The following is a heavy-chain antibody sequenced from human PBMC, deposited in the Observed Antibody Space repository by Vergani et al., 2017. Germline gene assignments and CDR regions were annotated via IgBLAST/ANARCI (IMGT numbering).Heavy chain of an antibody. Sequence: EVQLVESGGGLVQPGGSLRLSCAASGFTFSSYWMSWVRQAPGKGLEWVASINQDGSQKYYVDSVKGRFTISRDNAKNSLYMQMNSLRAEDTAVYYCASHSGTGGFDPWGQGTLVTVSS. J-gene: IGHJ5*02. V-gene: IGHV3-7*03. CDR1: GFTFSSYW. CDR2: INQDGSQK. CDR3: ASHSGTGGFDP. D-gene: IGHD1-26*01.